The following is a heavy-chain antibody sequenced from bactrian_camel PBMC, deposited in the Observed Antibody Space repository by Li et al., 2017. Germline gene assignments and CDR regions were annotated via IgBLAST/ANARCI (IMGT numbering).Heavy chain of an antibody. Sequence: HVQLVESGGDSVQPGGSLKLSCVASGYMDGTYCMGWLRQVPGEEREGVATVDSLGIPTYVDSVKGRFTLSRDKAKNTLYLQMNNLEPEDTATYYCAATPRSSYSGSQCYSLPIRSYNRWGQGTQVTVS. D-gene: IGHD3*01. CDR1: GYMDGTYC. CDR2: VDSLGIP. J-gene: IGHJ4*01. CDR3: AATPRSSYSGSQCYSLPIRSYNR. V-gene: IGHV3S53*01.